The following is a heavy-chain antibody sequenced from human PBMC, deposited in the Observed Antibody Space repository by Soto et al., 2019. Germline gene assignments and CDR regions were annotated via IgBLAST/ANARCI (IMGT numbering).Heavy chain of an antibody. D-gene: IGHD6-6*01. CDR2: IDPSDSYT. J-gene: IGHJ6*02. Sequence: GESLKISCKGSGYSFTSYWISWVRQMPGKGLEWMGRIDPSDSYTNYSPSFQGHVTISADKSISTAYLQWSSLKASDTAMYYCARQLAAPSFSLYGTDVWGQGTTVTVSS. CDR1: GYSFTSYW. V-gene: IGHV5-10-1*01. CDR3: ARQLAAPSFSLYGTDV.